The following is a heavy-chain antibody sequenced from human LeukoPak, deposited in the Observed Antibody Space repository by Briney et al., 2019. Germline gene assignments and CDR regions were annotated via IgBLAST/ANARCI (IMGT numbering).Heavy chain of an antibody. V-gene: IGHV3-21*01. J-gene: IGHJ3*02. D-gene: IGHD6-25*01. CDR1: GFTFSSYA. CDR3: ARDSGRGAFDI. CDR2: ISSSSSYI. Sequence: PGGSLRLSCAASGFTFSSYAMSWVRQAPGKGLEWVSSISSSSSYIYYADSVKGRFTISRDNAKNSLYLQMNSLRAEDTAVYYCARDSGRGAFDIWGQGTMVTVSS.